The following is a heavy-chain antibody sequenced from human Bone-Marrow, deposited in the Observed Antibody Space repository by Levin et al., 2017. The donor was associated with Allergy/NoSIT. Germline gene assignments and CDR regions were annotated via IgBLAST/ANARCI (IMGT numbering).Heavy chain of an antibody. CDR1: GDSINYYY. CDR2: IYYSGTT. Sequence: SETLSLTCTISGDSINYYYWSWIRQPPGKGLQWIGNIYYSGTTNYNPSLESRVTISVDRSKNQFSLRLTSVTAADTAVYYCAGLPKGQNYFDYWGQGTLVTVSS. J-gene: IGHJ4*02. CDR3: AGLPKGQNYFDY. V-gene: IGHV4-59*01.